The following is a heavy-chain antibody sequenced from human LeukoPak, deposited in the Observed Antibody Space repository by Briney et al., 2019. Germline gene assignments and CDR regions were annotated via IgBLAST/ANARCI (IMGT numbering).Heavy chain of an antibody. J-gene: IGHJ3*02. CDR1: GGSISSYD. V-gene: IGHV4-4*07. Sequence: PSETLSLTCTVSGGSISSYDWSWIRQPAGKRLEWIGRIYTRGSTNYNPSHKSRVTISVDTSKNQFSLKLSSVTAADTAVYYCARRDVTMVRGVIIGGAFDIWGQGTMVTVSS. CDR2: IYTRGST. D-gene: IGHD3-10*01. CDR3: ARRDVTMVRGVIIGGAFDI.